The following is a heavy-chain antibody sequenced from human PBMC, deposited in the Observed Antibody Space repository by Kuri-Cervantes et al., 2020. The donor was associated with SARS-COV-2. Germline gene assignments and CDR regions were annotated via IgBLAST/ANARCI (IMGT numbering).Heavy chain of an antibody. Sequence: SETLSLICAVSGDSISDSNNWWSWVRRPPGKGLEWIGEIYHSGSTNYSPSFKSRVTMSIDTSKNHFSLKLNSVTAADTAVYYCARVRYCTATNCMPFCDYWGQGTLVTVSS. D-gene: IGHD2-8*02. J-gene: IGHJ4*02. CDR3: ARVRYCTATNCMPFCDY. CDR1: GDSISDSNNW. V-gene: IGHV4-4*02. CDR2: IYHSGST.